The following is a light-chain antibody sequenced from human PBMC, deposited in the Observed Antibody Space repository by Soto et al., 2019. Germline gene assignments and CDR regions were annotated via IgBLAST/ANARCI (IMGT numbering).Light chain of an antibody. J-gene: IGKJ1*01. Sequence: DIQLTQSPSFLSASVGDRVTITCRASQGISSYLAWYQQKPGKAPKLLIYDASSLESGVPSRFSGSGSGTEFTLTISSLQPDDFATYYCQQYNSYSPTFGQGTKVDI. CDR2: DAS. CDR1: QGISSY. V-gene: IGKV1-9*01. CDR3: QQYNSYSPT.